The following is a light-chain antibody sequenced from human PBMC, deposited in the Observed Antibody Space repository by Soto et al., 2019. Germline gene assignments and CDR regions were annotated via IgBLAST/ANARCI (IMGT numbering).Light chain of an antibody. CDR2: GNS. J-gene: IGLJ7*01. V-gene: IGLV1-40*01. Sequence: QSVLTQPPSVSGAPGQRVTISCTGSSSNIGAGYDVHWYQQLPGTAPKLLIYGNSNRPSGVPDRFSGSKSGTSASLAITGVQAEDEADYYCQSYDSSLSGYAVFGGGTQLTVL. CDR1: SSNIGAGYD. CDR3: QSYDSSLSGYAV.